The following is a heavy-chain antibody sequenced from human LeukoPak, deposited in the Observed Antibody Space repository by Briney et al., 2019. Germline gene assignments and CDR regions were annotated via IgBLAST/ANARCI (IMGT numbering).Heavy chain of an antibody. CDR3: ARDHGDTAMAY. Sequence: GGSLRLSCAASGFTFSSYGMHWVRQAPGKGLEWVAVISYDGSNKYYADSVKGRFTISRDNAKNSLYLQMNSLRAEDTAVYYCARDHGDTAMAYWGQGTLVTVSS. CDR1: GFTFSSYG. CDR2: ISYDGSNK. J-gene: IGHJ4*02. D-gene: IGHD5-18*01. V-gene: IGHV3-30*03.